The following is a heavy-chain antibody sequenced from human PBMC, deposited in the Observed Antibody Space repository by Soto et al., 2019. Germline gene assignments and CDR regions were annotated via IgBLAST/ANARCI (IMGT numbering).Heavy chain of an antibody. J-gene: IGHJ4*02. D-gene: IGHD3-3*01. CDR1: GFTFSPYS. Sequence: GGSLRLSCVVSGFTFSPYSMNWVRQAPGKGLEWISYISSGGDTIYYADSVRGRFTVSRDNTKNSLYLQMDSLRDEDTAVYYCARDRSTIYGVVTPIDYWGQGTLVTVS. CDR2: ISSGGDTI. CDR3: ARDRSTIYGVVTPIDY. V-gene: IGHV3-48*02.